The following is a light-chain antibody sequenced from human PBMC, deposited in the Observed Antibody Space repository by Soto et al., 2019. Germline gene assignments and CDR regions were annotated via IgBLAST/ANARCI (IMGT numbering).Light chain of an antibody. Sequence: QSALAQPASVSGSPGQSITISCTGTRSDVGGYHYVSWYQHRPGRVPKLIIYEVTNRASGFTNRFSASKSGNTASLTISGLLADDEADYYCTSYTSSGTLVFGGGTKLTVL. V-gene: IGLV2-14*01. CDR1: RSDVGGYHY. J-gene: IGLJ3*02. CDR2: EVT. CDR3: TSYTSSGTLV.